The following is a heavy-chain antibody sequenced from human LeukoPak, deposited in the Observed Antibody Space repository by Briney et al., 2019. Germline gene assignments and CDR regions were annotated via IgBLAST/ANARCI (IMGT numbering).Heavy chain of an antibody. CDR3: ASDAFDI. Sequence: PGGSLRLSCAASGFSFSNYAIHWVRQAPGKGLEHVSAISSNGGSTYYANSVQGRFTISRDNSNNKVYLQMGSLRPEDMAMYYCASDAFDIWGRGTMVTVSS. CDR1: GFSFSNYA. J-gene: IGHJ3*02. CDR2: ISSNGGST. V-gene: IGHV3-64*01.